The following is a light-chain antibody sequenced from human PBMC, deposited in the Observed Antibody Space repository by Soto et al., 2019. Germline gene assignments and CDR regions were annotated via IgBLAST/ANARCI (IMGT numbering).Light chain of an antibody. V-gene: IGKV3-15*01. Sequence: EIVMTQSPATLSVSPGERATLSCRASQSVSRNLGWYQQKPGQAPRLLIFGASTRATGIPARFSGSGSGTEFTLTINNLQSEDSAVYYCKQYKNWPPFTFGQGTRLEIK. CDR2: GAS. J-gene: IGKJ5*01. CDR1: QSVSRN. CDR3: KQYKNWPPFT.